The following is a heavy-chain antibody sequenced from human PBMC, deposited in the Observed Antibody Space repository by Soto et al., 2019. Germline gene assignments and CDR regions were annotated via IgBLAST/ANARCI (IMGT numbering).Heavy chain of an antibody. V-gene: IGHV4-30-4*01. Sequence: SAPLSLTCTVSCGSISSGDYYWSWIRQPPGKGLDWIGYIYYSGSTYYNPSLKSRVTISVETSNNQFSLKLSSVTAADTAVYYCARDGSSSGYYYYGMDVWGQGTTVTVSS. D-gene: IGHD6-6*01. CDR1: CGSISSGDYY. CDR2: IYYSGST. J-gene: IGHJ6*02. CDR3: ARDGSSSGYYYYGMDV.